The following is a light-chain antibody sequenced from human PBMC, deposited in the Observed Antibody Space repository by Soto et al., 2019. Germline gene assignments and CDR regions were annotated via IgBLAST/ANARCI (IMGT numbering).Light chain of an antibody. J-gene: IGLJ2*01. Sequence: QSVLTQPPSASGTPGQRVTISCSGSSSNIGSNTVNWYQPLPGTAPKFLIYGNNQRPSGVPDRFSGSKSGTSASLAISGLQSEDEADYYCAAWDDSLNGVVFGGGTKVTVL. CDR1: SSNIGSNT. CDR3: AAWDDSLNGVV. V-gene: IGLV1-44*01. CDR2: GNN.